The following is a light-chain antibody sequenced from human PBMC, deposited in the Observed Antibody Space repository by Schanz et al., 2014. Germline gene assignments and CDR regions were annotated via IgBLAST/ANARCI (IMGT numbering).Light chain of an antibody. CDR2: WAS. Sequence: DIVMTQSPDSLAVSLGERATINCKSSQSVLYNVNNKHYLGWYQKKPGQPPKLLIYWASTRESGVPNRFSSSGSGTDFTLTITNLQAEDVAVYYCQQYISVPQFGQGTKVEIK. V-gene: IGKV4-1*01. J-gene: IGKJ1*01. CDR3: QQYISVPQ. CDR1: QSVLYNVNNKHY.